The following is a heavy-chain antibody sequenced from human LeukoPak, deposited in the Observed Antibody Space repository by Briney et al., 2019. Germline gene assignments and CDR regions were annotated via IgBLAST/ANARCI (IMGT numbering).Heavy chain of an antibody. CDR1: GFTFSSYW. J-gene: IGHJ4*02. D-gene: IGHD4-23*01. Sequence: PGGSLRLSCAASGFTFSSYWMSWVRQAPGKGLEWVANIKQDGSEKYYVDSVKGRFTTSRDNAKNSLYLQMNSLRAEDTAVYYCARLSVVTFLVIDYWGQGTLVTVSS. CDR3: ARLSVVTFLVIDY. V-gene: IGHV3-7*01. CDR2: IKQDGSEK.